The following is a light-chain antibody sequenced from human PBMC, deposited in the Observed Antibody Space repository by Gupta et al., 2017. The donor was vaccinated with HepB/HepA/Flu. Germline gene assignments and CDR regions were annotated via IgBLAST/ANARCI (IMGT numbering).Light chain of an antibody. J-gene: IGKJ4*01. CDR3: QQRSNWPLT. V-gene: IGKV3-11*01. CDR1: QSVNSY. CDR2: DAS. Sequence: IVSIPPPTTLSLSPGERATLSCRASQSVNSYLAWYQQKPGQAPRLLIYDASNRATGIPARFSGSGSGTDFTLTISSLEPEDFAVYYCQQRSNWPLTFGGGTKVEIK.